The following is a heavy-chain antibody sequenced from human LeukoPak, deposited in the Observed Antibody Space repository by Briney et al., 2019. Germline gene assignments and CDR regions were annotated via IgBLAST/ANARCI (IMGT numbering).Heavy chain of an antibody. CDR1: GGSFSGYY. CDR3: AKDGGPGRVLNDAFDI. D-gene: IGHD2-15*01. CDR2: ISYDGSNT. J-gene: IGHJ3*02. V-gene: IGHV3-30*18. Sequence: PSETLSLTCAVYGGSFSGYYWSWIRQPPGKGLEWVAVISYDGSNTYYADSVKGRFTISRDNSKNTLYLQMNSLRTEDTAVYYCAKDGGPGRVLNDAFDIWGQGTMVTVSS.